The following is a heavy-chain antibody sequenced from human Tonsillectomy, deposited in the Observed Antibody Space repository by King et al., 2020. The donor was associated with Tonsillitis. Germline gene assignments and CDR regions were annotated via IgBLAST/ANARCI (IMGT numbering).Heavy chain of an antibody. J-gene: IGHJ4*02. CDR3: ARHSPDFGNYVYFDL. D-gene: IGHD4-11*01. V-gene: IGHV4-59*08. CDR2: IYSSGTT. Sequence: QLQESGPGLVKPSETLSLACTVSGGSISSNYWNWVRPLPGKGLEWIGYIYSSGTTNYNPSLKSRVTMSVDRSRNQFSLKLNSVTAADAAVYYCARHSPDFGNYVYFDLWGQGALVTVSS. CDR1: GGSISSNY.